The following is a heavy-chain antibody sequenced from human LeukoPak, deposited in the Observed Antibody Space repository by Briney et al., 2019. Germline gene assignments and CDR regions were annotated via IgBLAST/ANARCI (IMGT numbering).Heavy chain of an antibody. J-gene: IGHJ4*02. CDR3: AKDLGYYDFWSGYYMTVDY. V-gene: IGHV3-30*02. CDR1: GFTFSSYG. Sequence: PGGSLRLSCAASGFTFSSYGMHWVRQAPGKGLEWVAFIRYDGSNKYYADSVKGRFTTSRDNSKNKLYLQMNSLRAEDTAVYYCAKDLGYYDFWSGYYMTVDYWGQGTLVTVSS. CDR2: IRYDGSNK. D-gene: IGHD3-3*01.